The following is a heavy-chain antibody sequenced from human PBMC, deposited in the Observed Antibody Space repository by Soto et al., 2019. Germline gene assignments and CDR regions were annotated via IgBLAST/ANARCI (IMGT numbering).Heavy chain of an antibody. V-gene: IGHV4-59*01. CDR3: ARGPPWMDAFDI. D-gene: IGHD5-12*01. CDR2: TSHTGTT. CDR1: GVSISSDY. J-gene: IGHJ3*02. Sequence: QVQLQESGPGLVKPSETLSLTCTVSGVSISSDYWTWIRQSPGKGLEWIAYTSHTGTTDYNPSLRTRVTLXPXSSQTQFPRKLSSVTAADTAVYYCARGPPWMDAFDIWGQGTKVTVSP.